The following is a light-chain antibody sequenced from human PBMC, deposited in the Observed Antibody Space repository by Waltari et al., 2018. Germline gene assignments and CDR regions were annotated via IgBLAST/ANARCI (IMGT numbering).Light chain of an antibody. V-gene: IGKV1-5*03. J-gene: IGKJ1*01. CDR2: KAS. Sequence: DIQMTQSPSTLSASVGDRVTITCRASQRMSSWLAWYQQKPGKAPKLLIYKASSLENGVQSRFSGGGSVTEFTLTISSLQPDDFATYYCQQYNSYPWTFGQGTKVEVK. CDR1: QRMSSW. CDR3: QQYNSYPWT.